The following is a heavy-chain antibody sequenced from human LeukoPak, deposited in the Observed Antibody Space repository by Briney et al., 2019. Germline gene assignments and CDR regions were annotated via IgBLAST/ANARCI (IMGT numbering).Heavy chain of an antibody. CDR2: IIPILGIA. V-gene: IGHV1-69*04. Sequence: SVKVSCKASGGTFSSYAISWVRQAPGQGLEWMGRIIPILGIANYAQKFQGRVTITADKSTSTAYMELSSLRSEDTAVYYCARDCCSSTSCYYDYWGQGTLATVSS. CDR1: GGTFSSYA. J-gene: IGHJ4*02. D-gene: IGHD2-2*01. CDR3: ARDCCSSTSCYYDY.